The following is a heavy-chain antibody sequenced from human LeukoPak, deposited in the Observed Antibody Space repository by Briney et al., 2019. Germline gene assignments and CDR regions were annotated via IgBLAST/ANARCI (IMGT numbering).Heavy chain of an antibody. Sequence: ASVKVSCKASGYTFRSYYMHWVRQGPGQGLEGKGIINPSVGSTSHAQKFQGRVTMTRDMSTSTVHMELSSLRSEDTAVYYCARELSSSSRLLDSWGQGTLVTVSS. V-gene: IGHV1-46*01. CDR3: ARELSSSSRLLDS. CDR2: INPSVGST. D-gene: IGHD6-6*01. J-gene: IGHJ4*02. CDR1: GYTFRSYY.